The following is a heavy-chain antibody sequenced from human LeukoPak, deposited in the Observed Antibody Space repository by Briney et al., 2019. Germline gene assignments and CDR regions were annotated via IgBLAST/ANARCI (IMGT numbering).Heavy chain of an antibody. J-gene: IGHJ1*01. CDR2: INHSGST. V-gene: IGHV4-34*01. D-gene: IGHD3-10*01. CDR1: GGSISSYY. CDR3: ARAWLGYFQH. Sequence: PSETLSLTCTVSGGSISSYYWSWIRQPPGKGLEWIGEINHSGSTNYNPSLKSRVTISVDTSKNQFSLKLSSVTAADTAVYYCARAWLGYFQHWGQGTLVTVSS.